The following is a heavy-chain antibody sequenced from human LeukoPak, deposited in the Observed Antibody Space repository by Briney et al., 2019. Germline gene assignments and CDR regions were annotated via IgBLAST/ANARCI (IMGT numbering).Heavy chain of an antibody. Sequence: PSETLSLTCTVSGYSISSGYYWGWIRQPPGKGLEWIGSIYHSGSTYYNPSLKSRVTISVDTSKNQFSLKLSSVTAADTAVYYCARVKVTAIPYYYYYMDVWGKGTTVTVSS. D-gene: IGHD2-21*02. CDR3: ARVKVTAIPYYYYYMDV. J-gene: IGHJ6*03. CDR2: IYHSGST. V-gene: IGHV4-38-2*02. CDR1: GYSISSGYY.